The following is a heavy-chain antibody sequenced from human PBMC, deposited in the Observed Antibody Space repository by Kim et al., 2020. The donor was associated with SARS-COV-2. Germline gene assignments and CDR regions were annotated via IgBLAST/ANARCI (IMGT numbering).Heavy chain of an antibody. Sequence: GGSLRLSCAASGFTFSSYAMHWVRQAPGKGLEWVAVISYDGSNKYYADSVKGRFTISRDNSKNTLYLQMNSLRAEDTAVYYCARVGGITGTTIVWYYYYGMDVWGQGTTVTVSS. V-gene: IGHV3-30-3*01. D-gene: IGHD1-7*01. CDR3: ARVGGITGTTIVWYYYYGMDV. J-gene: IGHJ6*02. CDR2: ISYDGSNK. CDR1: GFTFSSYA.